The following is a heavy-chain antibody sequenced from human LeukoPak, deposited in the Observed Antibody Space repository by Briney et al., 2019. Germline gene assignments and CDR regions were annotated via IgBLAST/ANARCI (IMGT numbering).Heavy chain of an antibody. CDR1: GGSISSYY. D-gene: IGHD5-18*01. V-gene: IGHV4-59*01. CDR3: ARGRGYSYEAYNWFDP. J-gene: IGHJ5*02. CDR2: IYYSWST. Sequence: SETLSLTCTVSGGSISSYYWSWIRQPPGKGLEWIGYIYYSWSTNYNPSLKSRVTISVDTSKNQFSLKLSSVTAADTAVYYCARGRGYSYEAYNWFDPWGQGTLVTVSS.